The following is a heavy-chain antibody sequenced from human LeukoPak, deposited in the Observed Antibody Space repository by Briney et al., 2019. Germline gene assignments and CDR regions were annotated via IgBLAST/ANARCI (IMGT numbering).Heavy chain of an antibody. CDR1: GFTFSSYW. CDR2: IKQDGSEK. V-gene: IGHV3-7*01. Sequence: GGSLRLSCAASGFTFSSYWMSWVRQAPGKGLEWVANIKQDGSEKYYGDSVKGRFTISRDNAKNSLYLQMNSLRAEDTAVYYCARAQPVGLELPYYFDYWGQGTLVTVSS. D-gene: IGHD1-7*01. CDR3: ARAQPVGLELPYYFDY. J-gene: IGHJ4*02.